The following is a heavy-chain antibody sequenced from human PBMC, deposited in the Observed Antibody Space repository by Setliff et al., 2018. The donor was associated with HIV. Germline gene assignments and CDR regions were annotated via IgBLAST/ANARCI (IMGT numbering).Heavy chain of an antibody. D-gene: IGHD2-21*02. CDR3: ARQTATGTSATFDS. V-gene: IGHV4-59*10. CDR2: IYTSGST. Sequence: SETLSLTCAVYGGSFSGYYWSWIRQPAGKGLEWIGRIYTSGSTNYNPSLKSRLFISVDTSKNQFSLKLSSVTAADTAVYYCARQTATGTSATFDSWGQGSLVTVSS. J-gene: IGHJ4*02. CDR1: GGSFSGYY.